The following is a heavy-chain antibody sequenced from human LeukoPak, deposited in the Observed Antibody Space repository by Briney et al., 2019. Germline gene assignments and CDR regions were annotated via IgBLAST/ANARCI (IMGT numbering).Heavy chain of an antibody. D-gene: IGHD2-8*01. V-gene: IGHV3-23*01. CDR1: AFTFSSYA. CDR3: AKDPGYCTNGVCYTGGYFDY. CDR2: IIGSVGRT. Sequence: GGSLRLSCAASAFTFSSYAMSWVRQAPEKGLGWVSAIIGSVGRTYYADSVKGRFTPSRDTPKNTLYLQMNSLRAEGTAVYFSAKDPGYCTNGVCYTGGYFDYWGQGTLVTVSS. J-gene: IGHJ4*02.